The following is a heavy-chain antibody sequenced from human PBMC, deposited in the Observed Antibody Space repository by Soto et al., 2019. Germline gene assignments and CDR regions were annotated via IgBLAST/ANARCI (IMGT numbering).Heavy chain of an antibody. V-gene: IGHV3-23*01. CDR1: GFTFSSFA. CDR2: ISGGGGGS. D-gene: IGHD6-13*01. J-gene: IGHJ6*02. Sequence: PGGSLRLSCEASGFTFSSFAMSWVRQTPGKGLEWLSGISGGGGGSNYADSVKGRFTISRDNSKNTLYLQMNSLRVEDTALYYCAKDQLTAGGDYYYYYGMDVWGRGTAVTVSS. CDR3: AKDQLTAGGDYYYYYGMDV.